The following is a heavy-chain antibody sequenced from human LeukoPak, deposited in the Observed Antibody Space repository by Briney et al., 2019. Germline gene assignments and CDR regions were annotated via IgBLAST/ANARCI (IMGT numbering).Heavy chain of an antibody. CDR2: ISGSGGST. CDR3: AKDSYSSGWHWFDY. D-gene: IGHD6-19*01. V-gene: IGHV3-23*01. CDR1: GFTFSSYS. J-gene: IGHJ4*02. Sequence: PGGSLRLSCAASGFTFSSYSMNWVRQAPGKGLEWVSAISGSGGSTYYADSVKGRFTISRDNSKNTLYLQMNSLRAEDTAVYYCAKDSYSSGWHWFDYWGQGTLVTVSS.